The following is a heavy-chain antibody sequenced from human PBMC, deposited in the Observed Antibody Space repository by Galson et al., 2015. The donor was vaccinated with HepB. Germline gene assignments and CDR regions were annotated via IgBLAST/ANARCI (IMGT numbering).Heavy chain of an antibody. Sequence: SLRLYCAAYGFTVSSNYMSWVRQAPGRGLECVPVIYSGGKTDYADSVRGRFTISRDNSKNTLYLQMNSLRVEDTAVYYCARGYSKSWYSGLGFWGQGTLVTVSS. CDR2: IYSGGKT. D-gene: IGHD6-13*01. CDR1: GFTVSSNY. CDR3: ARGYSKSWYSGLGF. J-gene: IGHJ4*02. V-gene: IGHV3-53*01.